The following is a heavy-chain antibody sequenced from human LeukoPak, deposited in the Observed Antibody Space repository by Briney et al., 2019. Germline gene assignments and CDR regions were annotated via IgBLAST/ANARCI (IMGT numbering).Heavy chain of an antibody. D-gene: IGHD6-6*01. Sequence: GGSLRLSCSASGFTFSSYAMSWVRQAPGKGLEWVSYISSSGSTIYYAASVKGRFTISRDNAKNSLYLQMNSLRAEDTAVYYCARGSSSNFDYWGQGTLVTVSS. V-gene: IGHV3-48*04. J-gene: IGHJ4*02. CDR3: ARGSSSNFDY. CDR1: GFTFSSYA. CDR2: ISSSGSTI.